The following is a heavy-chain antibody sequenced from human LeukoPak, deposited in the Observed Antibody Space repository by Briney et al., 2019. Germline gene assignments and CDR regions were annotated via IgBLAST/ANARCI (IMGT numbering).Heavy chain of an antibody. CDR3: ARDLHGGIDY. CDR1: GFTFSRYW. J-gene: IGHJ4*02. Sequence: GGSLRLSCAASGFTFSRYWMSWVRQAPGKGLEWVSLISWNGVSTYHADSVKGRFTISRDNSKNSLYLQMNSLRTEDTALYYCARDLHGGIDYWGQGTLVTVSS. V-gene: IGHV3-43*01. CDR2: ISWNGVST.